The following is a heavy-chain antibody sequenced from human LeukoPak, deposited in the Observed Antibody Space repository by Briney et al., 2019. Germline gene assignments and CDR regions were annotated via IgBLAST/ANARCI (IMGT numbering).Heavy chain of an antibody. CDR1: GGSISSYY. V-gene: IGHV4-59*01. CDR2: IYYSGST. CDR3: ARARWAGSSWYYFDY. J-gene: IGHJ4*02. Sequence: PSETLSLTCTVSGGSISSYYWSWIRQPPGKGLEWIGYIYYSGSTNYNPSLKSRVTISVDTSKNQFSLKLSSVTAADTAVYYCARARWAGSSWYYFDYWGQGTLVTVSS. D-gene: IGHD6-13*01.